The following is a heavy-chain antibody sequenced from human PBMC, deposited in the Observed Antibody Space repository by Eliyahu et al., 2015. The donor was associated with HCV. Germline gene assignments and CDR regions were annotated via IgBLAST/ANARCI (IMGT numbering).Heavy chain of an antibody. CDR2: SRNKDNXYAT. D-gene: IGHD4-11*01. CDR3: VKLQYDYTSHFYGMDV. CDR1: GFTFSGSS. V-gene: IGHV3-73*02. J-gene: IGHJ6*02. Sequence: EVQLVESGGGLVQPGGSVKIAGAGSGFTFSGSSMHWVRQAPGKGLEWVGRSRNKDNXYATVYAASVRGRFTISRDESKNTAYLHMSRLKTEDTAVYYCVKLQYDYTSHFYGMDVWGQGTTVIVSS.